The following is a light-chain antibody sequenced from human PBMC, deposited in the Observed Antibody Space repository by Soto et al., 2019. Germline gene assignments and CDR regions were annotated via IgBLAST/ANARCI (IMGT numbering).Light chain of an antibody. V-gene: IGKV1-5*03. CDR3: QHYNNWPLT. CDR1: QTISSW. J-gene: IGKJ4*01. CDR2: KAS. Sequence: DIQMTQSPSTLSGSVGDRVTITCRASQTISSWLAWYQQKPGKAPKLLIYKASTLKSGVPSRFSGSGSGTEFTLTISSLQPDDFVTYYCQHYNNWPLTFGGGTKVDTK.